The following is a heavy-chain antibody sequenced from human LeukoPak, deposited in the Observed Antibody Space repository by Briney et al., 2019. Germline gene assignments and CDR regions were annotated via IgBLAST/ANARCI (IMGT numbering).Heavy chain of an antibody. CDR2: IYYSGSM. V-gene: IGHV4-30-4*01. CDR1: GGSISSGDYY. D-gene: IGHD3-16*01. J-gene: IGHJ5*02. CDR3: ARITHGTLEFDP. Sequence: SETLSLTCTVSGGSISSGDYYWTWIRQPPGKGLEWIGYIYYSGSMYYNPSLKSRVTISVDTSKNQFSLKLSSVTAADTAVYYCARITHGTLEFDPWGQGTLVTVSS.